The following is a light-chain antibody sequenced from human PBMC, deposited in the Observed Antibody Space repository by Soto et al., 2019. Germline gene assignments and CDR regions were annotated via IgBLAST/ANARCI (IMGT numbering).Light chain of an antibody. CDR3: ATWDTSLSAVV. V-gene: IGLV1-51*01. Sequence: QSVLTQPPSVSAAPGQRVTISCSGSSSNIGNNIVSWYQQLPGTAPKLLMYGNDRRPSGIPDRFSGSKSGTSATLGITGLQTGDEADYYCATWDTSLSAVVFGGGTQLTVL. J-gene: IGLJ3*02. CDR2: GND. CDR1: SSNIGNNI.